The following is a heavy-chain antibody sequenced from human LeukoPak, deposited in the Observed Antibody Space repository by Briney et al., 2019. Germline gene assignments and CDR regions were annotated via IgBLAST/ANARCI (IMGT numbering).Heavy chain of an antibody. CDR2: IYYSGST. Sequence: SETLSLTCTVSGGSISSYYWSWIRQPPGKGLEWIGYIYYSGSTNYNPSLKSRVTISADTSKNQFSLKLSSVTAADTAVYYCARHAYGDPLDYWGQGTLVTVSS. D-gene: IGHD4-17*01. CDR1: GGSISSYY. CDR3: ARHAYGDPLDY. V-gene: IGHV4-59*08. J-gene: IGHJ4*02.